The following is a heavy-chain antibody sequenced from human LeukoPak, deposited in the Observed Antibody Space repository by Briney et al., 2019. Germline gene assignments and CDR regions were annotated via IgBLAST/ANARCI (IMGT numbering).Heavy chain of an antibody. CDR1: GGSISSYY. D-gene: IGHD3-3*01. CDR2: IYYSGST. Sequence: SETLSLTCTVSGGSISSYYWSWIRQPPGKGLEWIGYIYYSGSTNYNPSLKSRVTISVDTSKNQFSLKLSSVTAADTVVYYCARSAGETYYDFWSGYLPGYYYYGMDVWGQGTTVTVSS. V-gene: IGHV4-59*08. CDR3: ARSAGETYYDFWSGYLPGYYYYGMDV. J-gene: IGHJ6*02.